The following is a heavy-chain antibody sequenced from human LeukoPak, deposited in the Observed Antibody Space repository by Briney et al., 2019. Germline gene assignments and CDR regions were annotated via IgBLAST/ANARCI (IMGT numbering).Heavy chain of an antibody. CDR3: ARGIPRGGSGWSSAFDI. Sequence: PSETLSLTCAVSGGSLSSGGYSWSWIRQPPGKGLEWIGYIYYSGSTYYNPSLKSRVTISVDTSKNQFSLKLSSVTAADTAVYYCARGIPRGGSGWSSAFDIWGQGTMVTVSS. D-gene: IGHD6-19*01. V-gene: IGHV4-30-4*07. J-gene: IGHJ3*02. CDR2: IYYSGST. CDR1: GGSLSSGGYS.